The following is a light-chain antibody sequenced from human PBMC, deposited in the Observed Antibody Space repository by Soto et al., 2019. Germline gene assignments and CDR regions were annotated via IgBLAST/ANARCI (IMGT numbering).Light chain of an antibody. V-gene: IGKV1-39*01. CDR1: QSITTH. CDR3: QQSYSFTPIT. Sequence: DIQMTQSPSSLSAAVGDRVTITGRASQSITTHLNWYQQKPGKAPNLLIYAASTLQRGVPSRFSGSGSGRDFTLTINNLQPEDGATYYCQQSYSFTPITFGQGTRLEI. CDR2: AAS. J-gene: IGKJ5*01.